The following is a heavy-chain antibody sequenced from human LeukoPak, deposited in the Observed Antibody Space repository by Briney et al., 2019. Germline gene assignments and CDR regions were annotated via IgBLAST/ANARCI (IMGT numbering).Heavy chain of an antibody. CDR1: GGSFSGYY. Sequence: SETLSLTRAVYGGSFSGYYWSWIRQPPGKGLEWIGEINQSGSTNYNPSLKSRVTLSADTSKNQFSLKLSSVTAADTAVYYCARGSWEVRFDFWGQGPLVTVSS. CDR3: ARGSWEVRFDF. V-gene: IGHV4-34*01. D-gene: IGHD1-26*01. CDR2: INQSGST. J-gene: IGHJ4*02.